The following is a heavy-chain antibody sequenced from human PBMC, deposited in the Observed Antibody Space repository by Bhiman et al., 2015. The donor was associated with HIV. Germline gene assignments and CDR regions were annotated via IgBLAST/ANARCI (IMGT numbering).Heavy chain of an antibody. V-gene: IGHV3-NL1*01. J-gene: IGHJ6*03. CDR1: GFTFSSYA. Sequence: QVQLVESGGGVVQPGRSLRLSCAASGFTFSSYAMHWVRQAPGKGLEWVSVIYSGGSTYYADSVKGRFTISRDNSKNTLYLQMNSLRAEDTAVYYCARLPFGAYYYYYMDVWGKGTTVTVSS. D-gene: IGHD3-16*01. CDR2: IYSGGST. CDR3: ARLPFGAYYYYYMDV.